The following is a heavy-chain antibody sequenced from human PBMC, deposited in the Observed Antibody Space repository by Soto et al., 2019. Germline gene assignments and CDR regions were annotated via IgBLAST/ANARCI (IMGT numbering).Heavy chain of an antibody. V-gene: IGHV4-59*01. CDR1: GGSISPYY. D-gene: IGHD6-13*01. Sequence: SETLSLTCTVCGGSISPYYRSWIRQPPGKGLEWIGYVYYSGNTNHNPSLESRVTISVDTSRNRFSLNLTSATAADTAVYYCARKGAAASYAHYYMDVWGRGTAVTVSS. CDR3: ARKGAAASYAHYYMDV. CDR2: VYYSGNT. J-gene: IGHJ6*03.